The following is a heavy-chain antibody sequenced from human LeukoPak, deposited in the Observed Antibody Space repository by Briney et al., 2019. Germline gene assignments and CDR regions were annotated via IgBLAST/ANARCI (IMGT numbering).Heavy chain of an antibody. CDR1: GGSVRRGNYY. Sequence: SQTLSLTCTVSGGSVRRGNYYWTWIRQPAGSGLEWIGRIYTSGTTDYNPSLRTRVTISVDASRNHFSLNLSSVTAADTAVYYCARWSGSVTARNYYYYMDVWGEGTTVIVSS. CDR3: ARWSGSVTARNYYYYMDV. V-gene: IGHV4-61*02. D-gene: IGHD6-6*01. J-gene: IGHJ6*03. CDR2: IYTSGTT.